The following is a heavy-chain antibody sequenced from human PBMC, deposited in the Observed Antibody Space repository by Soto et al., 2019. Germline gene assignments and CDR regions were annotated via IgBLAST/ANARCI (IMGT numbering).Heavy chain of an antibody. J-gene: IGHJ4*02. CDR3: ARVRRDSGSYYVRSYFDY. Sequence: SETLSLTCTVSGGSISSGGYYWSWIRQHPGKGLEWIGYIYYSGSTYYNPSLKSRVTISVDTSKNQFSLKLSSVTAADTAVYYCARVRRDSGSYYVRSYFDYWGQGTLVTVSS. CDR1: GGSISSGGYY. CDR2: IYYSGST. V-gene: IGHV4-31*03. D-gene: IGHD1-26*01.